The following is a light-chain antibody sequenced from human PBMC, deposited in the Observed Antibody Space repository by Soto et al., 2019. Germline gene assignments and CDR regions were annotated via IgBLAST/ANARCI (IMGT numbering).Light chain of an antibody. CDR1: QSVSSSY. CDR2: GAS. Sequence: EIVLTQSPGTLSLSPGERATLSCRASQSVSSSYLAWYQQKPGQAPRLLIYGASSRATGISDRFSGSGSGTDFTLTISRLEPEDFAVYYCHHYGTSPRTFGQGTKVEIK. V-gene: IGKV3-20*01. J-gene: IGKJ1*01. CDR3: HHYGTSPRT.